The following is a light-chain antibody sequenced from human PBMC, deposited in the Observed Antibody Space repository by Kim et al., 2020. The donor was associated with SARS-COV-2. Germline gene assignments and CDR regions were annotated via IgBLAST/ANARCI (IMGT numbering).Light chain of an antibody. CDR1: QSVGSSY. Sequence: EIVLTQSPGTLSLSPGERATLSCRASQSVGSSYLAWFHQKPGQAPRLLIYGASSRATGIPDRFSGSGSGTDFTLTISRLEPEDFAVYFCQQYGNSPRTFGQGTKLEI. J-gene: IGKJ2*01. CDR2: GAS. CDR3: QQYGNSPRT. V-gene: IGKV3-20*01.